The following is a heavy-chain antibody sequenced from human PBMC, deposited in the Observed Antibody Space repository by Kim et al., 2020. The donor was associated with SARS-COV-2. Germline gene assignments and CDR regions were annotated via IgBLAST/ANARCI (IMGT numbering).Heavy chain of an antibody. V-gene: IGHV3-23*01. D-gene: IGHD3-10*01. CDR3: AKMGSGSYLKWFDS. J-gene: IGHJ5*01. Sequence: YAETVGGRLTISRDKSKNMVYLQMKSLRTEDTAVYYCAKMGSGSYLKWFDSWGQGTLVTVSS.